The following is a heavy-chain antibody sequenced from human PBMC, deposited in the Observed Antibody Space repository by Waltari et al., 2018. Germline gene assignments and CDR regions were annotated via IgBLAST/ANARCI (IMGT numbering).Heavy chain of an antibody. CDR3: AGGRRSGRSGNPIDY. CDR2: IPPIFGTA. CDR1: GGTFSSYA. V-gene: IGHV1-69*05. Sequence: QVQLVQSGAEVKKPGSSVKVSCKASGGTFSSYAISWVRQAPGQGLGWMGGIPPIFGTANYAQKFDGRVTITTDESTSTAYMGLSSLGSEDTAVYYCAGGRRSGRSGNPIDYWGQGTLVTVSS. J-gene: IGHJ4*02. D-gene: IGHD3-10*01.